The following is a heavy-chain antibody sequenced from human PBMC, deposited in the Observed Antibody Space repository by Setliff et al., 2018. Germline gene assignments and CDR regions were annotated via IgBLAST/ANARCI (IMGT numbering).Heavy chain of an antibody. D-gene: IGHD3-10*01. CDR3: ARDGQYYGSGFYSTRYYYSYGLDV. CDR1: GYTFTNSI. J-gene: IGHJ6*02. Sequence: ASVKVSCKASGYTFTNSIMNWVRQAPGQGLEWMGWISAYNGNTYHAQKFQDRVTISRATSASTGYMELTSLTSEDTAVYYCARDGQYYGSGFYSTRYYYSYGLDVWGQGTTVTVSS. CDR2: ISAYNGNT. V-gene: IGHV1-18*04.